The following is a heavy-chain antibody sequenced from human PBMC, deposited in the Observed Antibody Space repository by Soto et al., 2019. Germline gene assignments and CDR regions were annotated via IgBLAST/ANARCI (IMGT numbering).Heavy chain of an antibody. CDR3: ARDPTRYDFWSGYYQPQYYFDY. J-gene: IGHJ4*02. D-gene: IGHD3-3*01. V-gene: IGHV1-3*01. CDR1: GYTFTSYA. Sequence: ASVKVSCKASGYTFTSYAMHWVRQAPGQRLEWMGWINAGNGNTKYSRKFRGRVTITRDTSASTAYMELSSLRSEDTAVYYCARDPTRYDFWSGYYQPQYYFDYWGQGTLVTVSS. CDR2: INAGNGNT.